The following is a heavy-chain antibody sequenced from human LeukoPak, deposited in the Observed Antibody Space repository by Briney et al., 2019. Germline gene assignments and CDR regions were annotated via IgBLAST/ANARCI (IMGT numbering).Heavy chain of an antibody. CDR1: GFTVSSDY. V-gene: IGHV3-7*01. D-gene: IGHD6-19*01. Sequence: PGGSLRLSCAASGFTVSSDYMSWVRQAPGQGLEWVANIKQDGSEKYYVDSVKGRFTISRDNAKNSLYLQINSLRAEDTAVYYCARARSGWSNWFDPWGQGALVTVSS. CDR3: ARARSGWSNWFDP. J-gene: IGHJ5*02. CDR2: IKQDGSEK.